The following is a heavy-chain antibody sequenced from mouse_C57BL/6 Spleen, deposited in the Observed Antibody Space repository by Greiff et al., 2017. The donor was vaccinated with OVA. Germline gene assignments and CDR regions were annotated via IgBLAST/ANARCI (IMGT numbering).Heavy chain of an antibody. Sequence: VQLQESGAELVKPGASVKISCKASGYAFSSYWMNWVKQRPGKGLEWIGQIYPGDGDTNYNGKFKGKATLTADKSSSTAYMQLSSLTSEDSAVYFCARDDYGSSYPFAYWGQGTLVTVSA. V-gene: IGHV1-80*01. CDR1: GYAFSSYW. CDR2: IYPGDGDT. CDR3: ARDDYGSSYPFAY. D-gene: IGHD1-1*01. J-gene: IGHJ3*01.